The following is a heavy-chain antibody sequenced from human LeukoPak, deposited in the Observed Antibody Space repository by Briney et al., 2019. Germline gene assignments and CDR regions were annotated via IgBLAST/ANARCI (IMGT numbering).Heavy chain of an antibody. CDR1: GYRFTSYW. Sequence: GAALKISCKGSGYRFTSYWISWVRPMPGEGLEWMGRLDPRDSYTNYSPSFQGHVTISADKSISTAYLQWSSLKASDTAMYYFARAWIQLWSNMDVGGKGNTVTVSS. D-gene: IGHD5-18*01. CDR2: LDPRDSYT. J-gene: IGHJ6*04. V-gene: IGHV5-10-1*01. CDR3: ARAWIQLWSNMDV.